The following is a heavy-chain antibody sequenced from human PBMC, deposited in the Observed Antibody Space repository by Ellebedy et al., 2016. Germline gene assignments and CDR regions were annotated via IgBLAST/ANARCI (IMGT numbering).Heavy chain of an antibody. CDR2: INPSGGST. CDR3: ARWVQLEHAPDY. Sequence: ASVKVSCXASGYTFTSYYMHWVRQAPGQGLEWMGIINPSGGSTSYAQKFQGRVTMTRDTSTSTVYMELSSLRSEDTAVYYCARWVQLEHAPDYWGQGTLVTVSS. D-gene: IGHD1-1*01. V-gene: IGHV1-46*01. CDR1: GYTFTSYY. J-gene: IGHJ4*02.